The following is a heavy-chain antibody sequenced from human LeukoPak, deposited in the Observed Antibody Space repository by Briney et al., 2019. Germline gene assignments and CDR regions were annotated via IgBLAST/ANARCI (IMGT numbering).Heavy chain of an antibody. CDR1: GGSFSGYY. Sequence: PSETLSLTCAVYGGSFSGYYWSWIRQPPGKGLEWIGEINHSGSTNYNPSLKSRVTISVDTSKNQFSLKLSSVTAADTAVYYCARVIYDFWSGYSDYWGQGTLVTVSS. CDR2: INHSGST. V-gene: IGHV4-34*01. CDR3: ARVIYDFWSGYSDY. D-gene: IGHD3-3*01. J-gene: IGHJ4*02.